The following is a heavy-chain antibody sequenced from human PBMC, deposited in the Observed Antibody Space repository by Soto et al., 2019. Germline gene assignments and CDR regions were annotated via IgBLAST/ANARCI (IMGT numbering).Heavy chain of an antibody. J-gene: IGHJ3*02. CDR2: IYYSGRT. CDR1: GGSISSYY. V-gene: IGHV4-59*08. Sequence: QVQLQESGPGLVKPSETLSLTCTVSGGSISSYYWSWIRQPPGKGLEWIGYIYYSGRTNYNPSLMSPVTISVDTSKNWCSLKLVSVTAADTAVYYCARYPVLLVFGQADYACDIWGQWTILTVSS. D-gene: IGHD3-10*01. CDR3: ARYPVLLVFGQADYACDI.